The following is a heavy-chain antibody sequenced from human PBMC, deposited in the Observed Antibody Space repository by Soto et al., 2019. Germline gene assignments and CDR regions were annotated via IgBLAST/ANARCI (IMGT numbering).Heavy chain of an antibody. CDR3: ARGLRFLEWFPYYFDY. CDR2: IYHSGST. CDR1: GGSISSSNW. V-gene: IGHV4-4*02. Sequence: SETLSLTCAVSGGSISSSNWWSWVRQPPGKGLEWIGEIYHSGSTNYNPSLKSRVTISVDKSKNQFSLKLSSVTAADTAVYYCARGLRFLEWFPYYFDYWGQGTLVTVSS. D-gene: IGHD3-3*01. J-gene: IGHJ4*02.